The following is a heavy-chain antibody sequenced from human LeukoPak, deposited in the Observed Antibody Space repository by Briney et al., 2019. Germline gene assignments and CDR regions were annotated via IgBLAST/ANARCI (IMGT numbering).Heavy chain of an antibody. CDR1: GYTFTGYY. CDR3: ARSHGLYGSGSFSSYYYYMDV. CDR2: INPNSGGT. Sequence: ASVKVSCKASGYTFTGYYMHWVRQAPGQGLEWMGWINPNSGGTNYAQKFQGRVTMTRDTSISTAYMELSRLRSDDTAVYYCARSHGLYGSGSFSSYYYYMDVWGKGTTVTISS. V-gene: IGHV1-2*02. J-gene: IGHJ6*03. D-gene: IGHD3-10*01.